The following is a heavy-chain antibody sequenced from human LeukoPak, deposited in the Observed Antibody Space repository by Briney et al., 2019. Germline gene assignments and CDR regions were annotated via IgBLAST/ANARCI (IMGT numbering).Heavy chain of an antibody. CDR2: IIPIFGTA. Sequence: ASVKVSCKASGGTFSSYAISWVRQAPGQGLEWMGGIIPIFGTANYAQKFQGRVTITADESTSTAYMELSSLRSEDTAVYYCTRGGTRFVTTGAWFDPWGQGTLVTVPS. CDR1: GGTFSSYA. CDR3: TRGGTRFVTTGAWFDP. J-gene: IGHJ5*02. V-gene: IGHV1-69*13. D-gene: IGHD4-11*01.